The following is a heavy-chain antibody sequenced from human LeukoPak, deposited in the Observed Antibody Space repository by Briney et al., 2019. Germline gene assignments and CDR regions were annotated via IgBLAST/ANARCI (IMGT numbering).Heavy chain of an antibody. CDR3: ASYPRSISTPPFDY. V-gene: IGHV1-2*02. CDR2: INPNNGDT. J-gene: IGHJ4*02. Sequence: TFTXXYMXXXRQAPGXGLEXXGWINPNNGDTKYAQSFLGRVTMTRDTSSTTAYMELSSLRSDDTAVYFCASYPRSISTPPFDYWGQGTLVTVSS. CDR1: TFTXXY. D-gene: IGHD3-3*02.